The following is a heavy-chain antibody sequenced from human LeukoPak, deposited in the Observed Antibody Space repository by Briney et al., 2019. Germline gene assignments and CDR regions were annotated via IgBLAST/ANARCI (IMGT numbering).Heavy chain of an antibody. D-gene: IGHD5-12*01. CDR2: IYYSGST. CDR3: ARGRLSGYDWPYYFDY. Sequence: SEILSLTCTVSGGSISSSSYYWGWIRQPPGKGLEWIGSIYYSGSTYYNPSLKSRVTISLDTSKSQFSLKVSSVSAADTAVYYCARGRLSGYDWPYYFDYWGQGTLVTVSS. J-gene: IGHJ4*02. CDR1: GGSISSSSYY. V-gene: IGHV4-39*07.